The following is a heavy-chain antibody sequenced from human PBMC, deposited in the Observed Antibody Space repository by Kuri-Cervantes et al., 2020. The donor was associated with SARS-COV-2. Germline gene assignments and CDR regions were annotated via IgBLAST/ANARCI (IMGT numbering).Heavy chain of an antibody. J-gene: IGHJ5*02. CDR2: IHASGSA. Sequence: SETLSLTCTVSGGSISSSSYYWGWIRQPPGKGLEFIGFIHASGSAYYNPSLQSRVTISVDRSKTQFSLTVTSMTAADTAVYYCARVAGCVGSFCYYTNWFDHWGHGTLVTVSS. V-gene: IGHV4-39*07. D-gene: IGHD3-22*01. CDR3: ARVAGCVGSFCYYTNWFDH. CDR1: GGSISSSSYY.